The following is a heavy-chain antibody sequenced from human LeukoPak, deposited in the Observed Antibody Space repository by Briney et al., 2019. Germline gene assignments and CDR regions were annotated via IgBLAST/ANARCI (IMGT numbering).Heavy chain of an antibody. J-gene: IGHJ5*02. CDR3: ARLRGYGDYINWFDP. D-gene: IGHD4-17*01. CDR2: IYYSGTT. V-gene: IGHV4-39*01. Sequence: PSETLSLTCTVSGGSISSINYYWGWIRQPPGKGLEWVGSIYYSGTTYYSPSLKSRVTISVDTSKNQFSLKLSSVTAADTAVYYCARLRGYGDYINWFDPWGQGTLVTVSS. CDR1: GGSISSINYY.